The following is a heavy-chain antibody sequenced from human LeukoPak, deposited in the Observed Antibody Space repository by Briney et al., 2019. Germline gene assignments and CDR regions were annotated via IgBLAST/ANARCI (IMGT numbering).Heavy chain of an antibody. D-gene: IGHD2-15*01. CDR3: ARNSRSSSIDD. V-gene: IGHV3-7*01. J-gene: IGHJ4*02. Sequence: GRSLRLFCATSGFTFRNYWMRWARQAPRKGLEWVDNINQGGSDKSYVDSVKGRFSISRDNDKNSLYLEMNSLRVEDTDMYYCARNSRSSSIDDWGQGTMVTVSS. CDR2: INQGGSDK. CDR1: GFTFRNYW.